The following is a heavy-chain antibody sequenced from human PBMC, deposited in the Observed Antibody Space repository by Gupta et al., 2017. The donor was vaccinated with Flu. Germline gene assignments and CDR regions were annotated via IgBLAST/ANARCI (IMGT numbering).Heavy chain of an antibody. V-gene: IGHV3-48*01. Sequence: VRQVPGKGLEWLSYISGSGSTIHYADSVKGRFTISRDNAKNSLYLQMNSLRAEDTAVYHCASYYYDSSGTHFWGQGTPVTVSS. J-gene: IGHJ4*02. D-gene: IGHD3-22*01. CDR3: ASYYYDSSGTHF. CDR2: ISGSGSTI.